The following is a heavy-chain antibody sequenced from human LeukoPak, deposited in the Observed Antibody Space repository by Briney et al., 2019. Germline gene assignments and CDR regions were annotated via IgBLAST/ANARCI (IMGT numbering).Heavy chain of an antibody. Sequence: GGSLTLSCAASGFTFRSYWMHWVRQAAGKGLFWISRISDDGSSTNYASFVKGRCNISRDNAENMLYLQMNRQRADEPAVDYCVRVGPTSGYTTPHYWAQGTLVTVPS. CDR3: VRVGPTSGYTTPHY. V-gene: IGHV3-74*01. CDR2: ISDDGSST. J-gene: IGHJ4*02. D-gene: IGHD3-22*01. CDR1: GFTFRSYW.